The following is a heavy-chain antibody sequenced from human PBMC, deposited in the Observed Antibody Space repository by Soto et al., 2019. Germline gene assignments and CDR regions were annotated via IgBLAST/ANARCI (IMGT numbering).Heavy chain of an antibody. Sequence: SETLSLTCAVSGGSISSGGYSWSWIRQPPGKGLEWIGYIYHRGSTYYNPALKSRVTISVDRSKNQFSMKLGSVTAADTAVYYCARDNKVYCSGGSCHRGAFDIWGQGTMVTVSS. V-gene: IGHV4-30-2*01. D-gene: IGHD2-15*01. CDR3: ARDNKVYCSGGSCHRGAFDI. J-gene: IGHJ3*02. CDR1: GGSISSGGYS. CDR2: IYHRGST.